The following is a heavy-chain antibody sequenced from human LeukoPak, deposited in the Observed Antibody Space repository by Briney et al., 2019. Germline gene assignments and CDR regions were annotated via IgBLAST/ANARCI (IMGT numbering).Heavy chain of an antibody. D-gene: IGHD6-13*01. CDR3: AKDYSYSTSLRTFFDY. CDR2: ISWNSGSI. Sequence: GGSLRLSCAASGFTFDDYAMHWVRQAPGKGLEWVSGISWNSGSIGYADSVKGRFTISRDNAKNSLYLQMNSLRAEDTALYYCAKDYSYSTSLRTFFDYWGQGTLVTVSS. V-gene: IGHV3-9*01. CDR1: GFTFDDYA. J-gene: IGHJ4*02.